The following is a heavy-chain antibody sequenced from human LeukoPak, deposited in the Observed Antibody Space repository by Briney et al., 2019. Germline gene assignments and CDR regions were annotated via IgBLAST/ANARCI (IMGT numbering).Heavy chain of an antibody. V-gene: IGHV4-31*03. CDR1: GGSISSGGYY. Sequence: SQTLSLTCTVSGGSISSGGYYWSWIRQHPGKGLEWIGYIYYSGSTYYNPSLKSRVTISVDTSKNQFSLKLSSVTAADTAVYYCARSNYGDLGFDYRGQGTLVTVSS. CDR3: ARSNYGDLGFDY. D-gene: IGHD4-17*01. CDR2: IYYSGST. J-gene: IGHJ4*02.